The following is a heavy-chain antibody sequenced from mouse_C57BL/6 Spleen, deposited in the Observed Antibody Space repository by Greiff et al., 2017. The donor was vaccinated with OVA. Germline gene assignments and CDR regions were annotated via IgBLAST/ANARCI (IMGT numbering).Heavy chain of an antibody. CDR2: INPNNGGT. V-gene: IGHV1-26*01. CDR1: GYTFTDYY. CDR3: ATYYGNYVEAMDY. D-gene: IGHD2-1*01. J-gene: IGHJ4*01. Sequence: VQLQQSGPELVKPGASVKISCKASGYTFTDYYMNWVKQSHGKSLEWIGDINPNNGGTSYNQKFKGKATLTVDKSSSTAYMELRSLTSEDSAVYYCATYYGNYVEAMDYWGQGTSVTVSS.